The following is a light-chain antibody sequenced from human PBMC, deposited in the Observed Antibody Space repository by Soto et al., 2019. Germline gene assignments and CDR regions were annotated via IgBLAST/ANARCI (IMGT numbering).Light chain of an antibody. CDR2: GAS. CDR3: QQYVSIPLT. J-gene: IGKJ4*01. CDR1: QSVGTY. Sequence: EIVLTQSPATLSLSPGERATLSCRASQSVGTYLAWYQQKPGLAPRLLIYGASSRATGIPDRFSGSGSGTDSTLTISRLEPEEFAVYHCQQYVSIPLTVGGGTKVDIK. V-gene: IGKV3-20*01.